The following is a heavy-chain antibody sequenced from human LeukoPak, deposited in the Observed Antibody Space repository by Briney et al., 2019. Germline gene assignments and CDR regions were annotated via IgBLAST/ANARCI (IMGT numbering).Heavy chain of an antibody. V-gene: IGHV1-46*01. CDR2: INPTGGIT. CDR3: ARDMSSVLRFLEWSPRHSLDY. J-gene: IGHJ4*02. D-gene: IGHD3-3*01. CDR1: GYTFTNYY. Sequence: ASVKVSCKASGYTFTNYYVHWVRQAPGQGLDWMGVINPTGGITNYAQKFQGRVTVALDTSTSTVYMELGSLRSEDTAVYYCARDMSSVLRFLEWSPRHSLDYWGQGTLVTVSS.